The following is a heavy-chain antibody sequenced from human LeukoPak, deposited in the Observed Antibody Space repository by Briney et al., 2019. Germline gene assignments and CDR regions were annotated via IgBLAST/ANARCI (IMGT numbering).Heavy chain of an antibody. J-gene: IGHJ4*02. CDR2: INPNSGGT. Sequence: ASVKVFCKASGYTFSGYYMHWVRQAPGQGLEWMGWINPNSGGTNYAQKFQGRVTMTRDTSISTAYMELSRLRSDDTAVYYCARDPAQGYCSSTSCYPFDYWGQGTLVTVSS. V-gene: IGHV1-2*02. CDR1: GYTFSGYY. CDR3: ARDPAQGYCSSTSCYPFDY. D-gene: IGHD2-2*01.